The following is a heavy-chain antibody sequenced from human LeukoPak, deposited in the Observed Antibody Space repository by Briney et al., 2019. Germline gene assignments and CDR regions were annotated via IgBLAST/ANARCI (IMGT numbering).Heavy chain of an antibody. J-gene: IGHJ5*02. CDR3: ARQYNSGSFDP. Sequence: PSETLSLTCTVSGGSIIISTYYWGWIRQPRGKGLEWIVSIYYSGTTSYNPALKSRVTISVNKAKNKYYKKLTDVTAADTAVYYCARQYNSGSFDPWGQGTLVTVSS. CDR2: IYYSGTT. D-gene: IGHD6-19*01. CDR1: GGSIIISTYY. V-gene: IGHV4-39*01.